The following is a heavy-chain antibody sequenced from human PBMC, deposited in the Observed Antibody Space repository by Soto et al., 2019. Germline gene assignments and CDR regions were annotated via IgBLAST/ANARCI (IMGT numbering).Heavy chain of an antibody. D-gene: IGHD2-8*01. CDR2: LFGSGGGI. Sequence: EVQLLESGGGLVQPGGSLRLSCAASGFAFSAYTMSWVRQVPGKGLQWVSGLFGSGGGIKYADSVRGRFTVSRDNSKNKLYLQMDSVRAEDTAVDYCAKDLIANNSVWEPCDLWGQGTEVTVSS. CDR1: GFAFSAYT. CDR3: AKDLIANNSVWEPCDL. J-gene: IGHJ3*01. V-gene: IGHV3-23*01.